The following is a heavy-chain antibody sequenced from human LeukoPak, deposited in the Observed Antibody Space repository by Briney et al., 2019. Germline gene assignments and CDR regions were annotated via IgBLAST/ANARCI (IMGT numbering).Heavy chain of an antibody. D-gene: IGHD1-26*01. J-gene: IGHJ4*02. V-gene: IGHV3-15*01. CDR1: GFTFNNAW. Sequence: GGSLRLSCAASGFTFNNAWMSWVRQAPGKGLEWVGRIKSKTDGGTTDYAAPVKGRFTISRDDSKNTLYLQMNSLKTEDTAVYYCTTKGGSFSIFDYWGQGTLVTVSS. CDR2: IKSKTDGGTT. CDR3: TTKGGSFSIFDY.